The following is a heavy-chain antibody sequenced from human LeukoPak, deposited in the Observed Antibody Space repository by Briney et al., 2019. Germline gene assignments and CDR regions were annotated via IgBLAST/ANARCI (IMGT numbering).Heavy chain of an antibody. J-gene: IGHJ6*02. Sequence: GASVKVSCKASGYTFTSYAMNWVRQAPGQGLEWMGWINTNTGNPTYAQGFTGRFVFSLDTSVSTAYLQISSLKAEDTAVYYCARGGVAVAGTWWTSGNYYYGMDVWGQGTTVTVSS. CDR1: GYTFTSYA. V-gene: IGHV7-4-1*02. CDR2: INTNTGNP. CDR3: ARGGVAVAGTWWTSGNYYYGMDV. D-gene: IGHD6-19*01.